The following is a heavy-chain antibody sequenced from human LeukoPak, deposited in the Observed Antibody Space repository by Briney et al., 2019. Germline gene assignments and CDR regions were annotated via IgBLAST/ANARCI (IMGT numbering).Heavy chain of an antibody. Sequence: ASVKVSCKASGYTFTSYGISWVRQAPGQGLEWMAWISAYNGNTNYAQKLQGRVTMTTDTSTSTAYMELRSLRSDDTAVYYCARDSPPYSSSSWLTFDYWGQGTLVTVSS. V-gene: IGHV1-18*01. CDR3: ARDSPPYSSSSWLTFDY. CDR1: GYTFTSYG. J-gene: IGHJ4*02. D-gene: IGHD6-13*01. CDR2: ISAYNGNT.